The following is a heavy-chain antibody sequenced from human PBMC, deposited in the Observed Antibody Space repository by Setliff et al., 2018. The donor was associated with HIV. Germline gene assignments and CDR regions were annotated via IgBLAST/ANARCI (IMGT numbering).Heavy chain of an antibody. J-gene: IGHJ4*02. D-gene: IGHD6-6*01. CDR1: GGSISSGGFY. CDR2: IYYSGST. CDR3: ARLVSSSSKFDS. V-gene: IGHV4-31*03. Sequence: NPSETLSLTCTVSGGSISSGGFYWSWIRQHPGKGLEWIGYIYYSGSTYYNPSLKSRVTILVDTSKNQFSLKLSSVSAADTAVYYCARLVSSSSKFDSWGQGTLVTVSS.